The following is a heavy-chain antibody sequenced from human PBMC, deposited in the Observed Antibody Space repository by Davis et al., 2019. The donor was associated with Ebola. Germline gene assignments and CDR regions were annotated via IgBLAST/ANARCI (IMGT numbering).Heavy chain of an antibody. V-gene: IGHV1-2*06. D-gene: IGHD3-10*01. CDR1: GYTFTGCY. J-gene: IGHJ5*02. CDR2: INPNSGGT. Sequence: ASVKVSCKASGYTFTGCYVHWVRQAPGQGLEWMGRINPNSGGTNYAQKFQGRVTMSRDTSINTAYMELSGLRSDDTAFYYCARVSSWVGGGDSSVPWGQGTLVTVSS. CDR3: ARVSSWVGGGDSSVP.